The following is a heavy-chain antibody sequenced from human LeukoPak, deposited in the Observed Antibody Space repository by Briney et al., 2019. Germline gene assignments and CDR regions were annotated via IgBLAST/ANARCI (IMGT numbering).Heavy chain of an antibody. J-gene: IGHJ4*02. Sequence: QSGGSLRLSCAASGFTFSSYAISWVRQAPGKGLEWVSAISCSGGSTYYADSVKGRFTISRDNSKNTLYLQMNSLRAEGTAVYYCAKVGWDIVVVPAAIWYYFDYWGQGTLVTVSS. CDR3: AKVGWDIVVVPAAIWYYFDY. CDR1: GFTFSSYA. CDR2: ISCSGGST. D-gene: IGHD2-2*01. V-gene: IGHV3-23*01.